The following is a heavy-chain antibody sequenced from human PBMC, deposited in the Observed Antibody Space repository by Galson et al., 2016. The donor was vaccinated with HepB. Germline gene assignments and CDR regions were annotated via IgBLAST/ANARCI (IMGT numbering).Heavy chain of an antibody. D-gene: IGHD1-1*01. Sequence: SLRLSCAASGFTFSSHAMSWVRQAPGKGLEWVSAISDSGDSTYYADSVKGRFTISRDNSKNTLYLQMNNLRAEDTAVYYCVKDDKWNVDYWGQGTLVTVSS. CDR3: VKDDKWNVDY. CDR2: ISDSGDST. J-gene: IGHJ4*02. V-gene: IGHV3-23*01. CDR1: GFTFSSHA.